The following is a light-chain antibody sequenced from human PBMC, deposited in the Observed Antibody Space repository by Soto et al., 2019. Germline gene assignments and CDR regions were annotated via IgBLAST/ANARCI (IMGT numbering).Light chain of an antibody. CDR1: SSDVGGYDY. J-gene: IGLJ1*01. Sequence: QSVLTQPPSASGSPGQSVTISCTGTSSDVGGYDYVSWYQQHPGKAPTLMIYVVTNRPSGVSNRFSGSKSGDTASLTISGLRAEDEADYYCSSYTSSTDYVFGTGTKVTVL. CDR3: SSYTSSTDYV. V-gene: IGLV2-14*01. CDR2: VVT.